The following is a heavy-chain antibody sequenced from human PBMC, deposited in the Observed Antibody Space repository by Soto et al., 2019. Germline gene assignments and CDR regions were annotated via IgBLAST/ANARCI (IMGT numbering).Heavy chain of an antibody. D-gene: IGHD3-3*01. CDR3: ARRGGVGVAGSAAFDM. V-gene: IGHV1-2*02. CDR2: INPATGAA. J-gene: IGHJ3*02. CDR1: GYPVTAYY. Sequence: QLHLVQSGAVVKKPGASVTVSCSASGYPVTAYYMHWVRQAPGRGLEWMGGINPATGAAKYTQTFQGRVPMTRDTSTSTIFMELSGLTTEDTAVFSCARRGGVGVAGSAAFDMWGQGTLVTVSS.